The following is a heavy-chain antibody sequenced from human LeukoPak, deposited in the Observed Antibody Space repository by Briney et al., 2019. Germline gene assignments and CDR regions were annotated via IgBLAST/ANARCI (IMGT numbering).Heavy chain of an antibody. J-gene: IGHJ6*02. D-gene: IGHD1-26*01. V-gene: IGHV3-23*01. CDR2: ISGSGDTT. CDR1: GFTFSSYA. Sequence: PGGSLRLSCAASGFTFSSYAMNWVRQAPGKGLQWVSAISGSGDTTYYADSVTGRFTISRDISSYTLYLQLNSLRAEDTAVYYCAKDRARIVGTIKYYHYGLDVWGQGTTVTVSS. CDR3: AKDRARIVGTIKYYHYGLDV.